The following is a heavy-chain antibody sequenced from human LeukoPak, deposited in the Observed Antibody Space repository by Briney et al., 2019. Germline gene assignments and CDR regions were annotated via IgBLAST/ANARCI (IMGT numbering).Heavy chain of an antibody. CDR2: IYYSGST. CDR3: ARVGSVYCSSTSCYALDNWFDP. D-gene: IGHD2-2*01. J-gene: IGHJ5*02. CDR1: GGSISSGDYY. V-gene: IGHV4-30-4*01. Sequence: SQTLSLTCTVSGGSISSGDYYWSWIRQPPGKGLEWIGYIYYSGSTYYNPSLKSRVTISVDTSKNQFSLKLSSVTAADTAVYYCARVGSVYCSSTSCYALDNWFDPWGQGTLVTVSS.